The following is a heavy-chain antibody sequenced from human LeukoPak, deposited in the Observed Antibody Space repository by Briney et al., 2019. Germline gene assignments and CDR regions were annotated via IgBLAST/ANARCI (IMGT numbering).Heavy chain of an antibody. Sequence: YNPSLKSRVTISVDTSKNQFSLKLSPVTAADTAVYYCARDRERSSGWYGTDYWGQGTLVTVSS. D-gene: IGHD6-19*01. CDR3: ARDRERSSGWYGTDY. V-gene: IGHV4-59*01. J-gene: IGHJ4*02.